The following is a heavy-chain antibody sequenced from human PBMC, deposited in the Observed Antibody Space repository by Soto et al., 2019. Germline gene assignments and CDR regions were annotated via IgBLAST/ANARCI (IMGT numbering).Heavy chain of an antibody. CDR3: AREQRFGDYDSSGYYY. CDR2: IWYDGSNK. D-gene: IGHD3-22*01. V-gene: IGHV3-33*01. J-gene: IGHJ4*02. Sequence: QVQLVESGGGVVQPGRSLRLSCAASGFTFGSYGMHWVRQAPGKGLEWVAVIWYDGSNKYYADSVKGRFTISRDNSKNTLYLQMNSLRAEDTAVYYCAREQRFGDYDSSGYYYWGQGTLVTVSS. CDR1: GFTFGSYG.